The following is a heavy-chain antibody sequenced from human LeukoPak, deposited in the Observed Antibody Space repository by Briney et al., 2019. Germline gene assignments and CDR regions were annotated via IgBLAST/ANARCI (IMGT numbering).Heavy chain of an antibody. D-gene: IGHD3-22*01. J-gene: IGHJ2*01. V-gene: IGHV4-61*02. CDR1: GGSISSGFYH. Sequence: SQTLSLTCTVSGGSISSGFYHWNWIRQPAGKGLEWIGRIHTSGSTNYNPSLKSRVTISTDTSKNQFSLKLTSVTAADTAVYYRATSPYYYDSSGYYYWYFALWGRGTLVTVSS. CDR3: ATSPYYYDSSGYYYWYFAL. CDR2: IHTSGST.